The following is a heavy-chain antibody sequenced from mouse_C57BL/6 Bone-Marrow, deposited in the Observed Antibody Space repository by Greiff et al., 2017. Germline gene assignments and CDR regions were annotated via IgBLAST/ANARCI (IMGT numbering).Heavy chain of an antibody. D-gene: IGHD1-1*01. CDR1: GYTFTSYW. V-gene: IGHV1-69*01. Sequence: VQLQQPGAELVMPGASVKLSCKASGYTFTSYWMHWVKQRPGQGLEWIGEIDPSDSYTNYNQKFKGKSTLPVDKSSSTAYMQLSSLTSEDSAVYYCARSVVGAIDYWGQGTSVTVAS. CDR3: ARSVVGAIDY. CDR2: IDPSDSYT. J-gene: IGHJ4*01.